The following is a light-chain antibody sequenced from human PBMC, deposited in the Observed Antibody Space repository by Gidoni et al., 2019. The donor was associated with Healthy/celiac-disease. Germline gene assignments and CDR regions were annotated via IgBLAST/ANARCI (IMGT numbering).Light chain of an antibody. Sequence: AIQLTQSPSSLSASVGDRVTITCRASQGISSALAWYQQKPGKAPKLLIYDASSLERAVPSKFSGSGSGTDFTLTTSSLLPEDFATYYCQQLNSYPPLTFGGGTKVEIK. V-gene: IGKV1-13*02. CDR1: QGISSA. J-gene: IGKJ4*01. CDR3: QQLNSYPPLT. CDR2: DAS.